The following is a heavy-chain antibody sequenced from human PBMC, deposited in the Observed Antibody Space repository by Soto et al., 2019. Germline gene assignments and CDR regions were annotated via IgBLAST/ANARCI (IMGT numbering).Heavy chain of an antibody. D-gene: IGHD3-10*01. CDR2: ISSNGGST. V-gene: IGHV3-64D*08. J-gene: IGHJ3*02. CDR3: VKVPGAKPGGAFDI. Sequence: GGSLRLSCSASGFTFSSYAMHWVRQAPGKGLEYVSAISSNGGSTYYADSVKGRFTISRDNSKNTLYLQMSSLRAEDTAVYYCVKVPGAKPGGAFDIWGQGTMVTVSS. CDR1: GFTFSSYA.